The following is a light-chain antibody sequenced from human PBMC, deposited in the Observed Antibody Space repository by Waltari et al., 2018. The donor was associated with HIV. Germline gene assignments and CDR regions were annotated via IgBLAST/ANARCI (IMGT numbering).Light chain of an antibody. J-gene: IGLJ3*02. CDR2: SND. V-gene: IGLV1-44*01. Sequence: QSVLTQPPSASGTPGQRVTISCSGSSSNIGSNTVSWYHQVPGTAPKVLIYSNDDRPPGVPERCSGSKSGTSASLASSGLQSEDEADYYCATWDDSLNGWVFGGGTKVTVL. CDR1: SSNIGSNT. CDR3: ATWDDSLNGWV.